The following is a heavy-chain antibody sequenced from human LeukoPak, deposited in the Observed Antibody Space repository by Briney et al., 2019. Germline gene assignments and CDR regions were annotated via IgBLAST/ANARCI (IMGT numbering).Heavy chain of an antibody. Sequence: GGSLRLSCAASGFTFSSYWMSWVRQAPGKGLEWVANIKKDGSEKYYVDSVKGRFTISRDNSKNTLYLQMNSLRAEDTAVYYCAKSFSSWYRSHVDSWGQGTLVTVSS. CDR2: IKKDGSEK. CDR3: AKSFSSWYRSHVDS. V-gene: IGHV3-7*03. J-gene: IGHJ4*02. D-gene: IGHD6-13*01. CDR1: GFTFSSYW.